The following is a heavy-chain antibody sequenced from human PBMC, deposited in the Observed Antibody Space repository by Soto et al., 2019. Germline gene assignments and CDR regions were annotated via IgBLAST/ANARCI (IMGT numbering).Heavy chain of an antibody. CDR1: GRSIGSKN. CDR2: VFYGGT. J-gene: IGHJ4*02. Sequence: PXETLSLPCSVSGRSIGSKNWSWIRQSPDKGLEWLGYVFYGGTDYNPSLGGRVSMSVETSKSQFSLKLTSVTVADTAVYYCESYRGALYFEAWGPGILVTVSS. CDR3: ESYRGALYFEA. V-gene: IGHV4-59*01. D-gene: IGHD3-16*01.